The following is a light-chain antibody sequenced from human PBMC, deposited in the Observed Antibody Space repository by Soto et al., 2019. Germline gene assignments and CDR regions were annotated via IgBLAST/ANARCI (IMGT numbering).Light chain of an antibody. J-gene: IGKJ4*02. Sequence: EIVMTQSPVTLSVSPGERATLSCRASQSINRRLAWYQQKPGQAPRLLISDASIRATGIPARFSGSGSGTEFTLTISSLQSEDFAVYYCKQYDNWSPFTFGGGTKVEIK. CDR2: DAS. CDR3: KQYDNWSPFT. CDR1: QSINRR. V-gene: IGKV3-15*01.